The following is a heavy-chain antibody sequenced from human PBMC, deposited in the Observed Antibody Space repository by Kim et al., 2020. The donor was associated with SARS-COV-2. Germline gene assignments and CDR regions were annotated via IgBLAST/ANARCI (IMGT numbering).Heavy chain of an antibody. J-gene: IGHJ5*02. CDR1: GGSISSSSYY. CDR3: ARHSLYENDYGAHGGQFDP. CDR2: IYYSGST. V-gene: IGHV4-39*01. D-gene: IGHD4-17*01. Sequence: SETLSLTCTVSGGSISSSSYYWGWIRQPPGKGLEWIGSIYYSGSTYYNPSLKSRVTISVDTSKNQFSLKLSSVTAADTAAYYCARHSLYENDYGAHGGQFDPWGQGTLVTVSS.